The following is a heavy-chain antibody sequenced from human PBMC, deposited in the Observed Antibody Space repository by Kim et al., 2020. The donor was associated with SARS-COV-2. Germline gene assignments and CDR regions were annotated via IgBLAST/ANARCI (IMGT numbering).Heavy chain of an antibody. CDR2: IYYSGST. V-gene: IGHV4-59*13. D-gene: IGHD1-1*01. CDR3: ARDGGLNDVGAFDY. Sequence: SETLSLTCTVSGGSISSYYWSWIRQPPGKGLEWIGYIYYSGSTNYNPSLKSRVTISVDTSKNQFSLKLSSVTAADTAVYYCARDGGLNDVGAFDYWGQGTLVTVSS. CDR1: GGSISSYY. J-gene: IGHJ4*02.